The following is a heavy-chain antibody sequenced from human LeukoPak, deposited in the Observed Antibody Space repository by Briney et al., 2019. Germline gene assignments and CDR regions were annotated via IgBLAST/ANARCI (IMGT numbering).Heavy chain of an antibody. CDR3: ARDPSMYSGSYIGGSKGGNAFDI. Sequence: GGSLRLSCAASGFTFSDYYRSWIRQAPGKGLEWVSYISSSGSTIYYADSVKGRFTISRDNAKNSLYLQMNSLRAEDTAVYYCARDPSMYSGSYIGGSKGGNAFDIWGQGTMVTVSS. V-gene: IGHV3-11*01. CDR1: GFTFSDYY. J-gene: IGHJ3*02. D-gene: IGHD1-26*01. CDR2: ISSSGSTI.